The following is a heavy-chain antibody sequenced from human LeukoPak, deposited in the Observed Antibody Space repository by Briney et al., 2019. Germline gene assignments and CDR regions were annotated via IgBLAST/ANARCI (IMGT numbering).Heavy chain of an antibody. Sequence: SETLSLTCAVSGYSISSAFYWGWIRQPPGKGLEWIGSIYYSGNTFYNPSLKSRLTISVDTSKNQFSLRLSPVTAADTAVYYWARFAAPQLTGIDYWGQGILVSVSS. CDR1: GYSISSAFY. V-gene: IGHV4-38-2*01. J-gene: IGHJ4*02. CDR2: IYYSGNT. CDR3: ARFAAPQLTGIDY. D-gene: IGHD1-1*01.